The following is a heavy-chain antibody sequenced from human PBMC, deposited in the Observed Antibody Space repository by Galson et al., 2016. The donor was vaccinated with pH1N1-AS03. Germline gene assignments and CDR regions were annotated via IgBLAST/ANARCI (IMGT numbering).Heavy chain of an antibody. J-gene: IGHJ4*02. D-gene: IGHD1-26*01. CDR2: IYPSDSDA. Sequence: KVSCKASGYIFTGFYVHWVRQAPGQGLEWMGIIYPSDSDARYSPSFQGQVTFSADKSTSTAYLHLTTLKAADSAIYYCARHASPTILSYHFDSWGRGTLVTVSS. CDR1: GYIFTGFY. V-gene: IGHV5-51*01. CDR3: ARHASPTILSYHFDS.